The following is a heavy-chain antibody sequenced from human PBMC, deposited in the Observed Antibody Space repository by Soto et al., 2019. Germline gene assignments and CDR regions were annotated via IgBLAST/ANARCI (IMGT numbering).Heavy chain of an antibody. V-gene: IGHV1-46*01. CDR3: ARDFGSDLSAPGAVFDY. J-gene: IGHJ4*02. D-gene: IGHD3-3*01. Sequence: QVQLVQSGAEVKKPGASVKVSCKASGYTFTSYYMHWVRQAPGQGLEWMGIINPSGGSTSYAQKFQGRVTMTRDTSTSTVYMELSSLRSEDTAVYYCARDFGSDLSAPGAVFDYWGQGTLVTVSS. CDR2: INPSGGST. CDR1: GYTFTSYY.